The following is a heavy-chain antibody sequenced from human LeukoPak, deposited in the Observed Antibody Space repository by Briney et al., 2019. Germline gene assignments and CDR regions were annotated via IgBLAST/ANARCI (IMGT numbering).Heavy chain of an antibody. D-gene: IGHD5-12*01. V-gene: IGHV3-30*18. CDR3: AKEGYSGYDRRYYYYYMDV. J-gene: IGHJ6*03. Sequence: GGSLRLSCAASGFTFRSYGMHWVRQAPGKGLEWVAVISYDGSNKYYADSVKGRFTISRDNSKNTLYLQMNSLRGEDTAVYYCAKEGYSGYDRRYYYYYMDVWGKGTTVTVSS. CDR2: ISYDGSNK. CDR1: GFTFRSYG.